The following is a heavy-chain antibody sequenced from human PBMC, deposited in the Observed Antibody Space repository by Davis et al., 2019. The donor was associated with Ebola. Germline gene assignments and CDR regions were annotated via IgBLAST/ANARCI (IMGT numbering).Heavy chain of an antibody. CDR2: VYYNGNT. Sequence: SETLSLTCTVSGGSVDSGSYYWGWIRQTPGKGLEWIGSVYYNGNTYYNPSLRSRVTILMDTSKNQFSLNLRSVSAADTAVYYCARDGDSYGYEAALWGWFEIWGQGALVTVSS. CDR3: ARDGDSYGYEAALWGWFEI. V-gene: IGHV4-39*07. CDR1: GGSVDSGSYY. D-gene: IGHD5-18*01. J-gene: IGHJ5*02.